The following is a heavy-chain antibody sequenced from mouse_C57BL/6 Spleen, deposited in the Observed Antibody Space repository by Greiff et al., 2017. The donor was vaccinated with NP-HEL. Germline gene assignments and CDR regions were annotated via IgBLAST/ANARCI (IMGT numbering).Heavy chain of an antibody. J-gene: IGHJ3*01. CDR3: ARGQPSWFAY. Sequence: EVKVVESGGGLVKPGGSLKLSCAASGFTFSSYAMSWVRQTPEKRLEWVATISDGGSYTYYPDNVKGRFTISRDNAKNNLYLQMSHLKSEDTAMYYCARGQPSWFAYWGQGTMVTVSA. CDR2: ISDGGSYT. CDR1: GFTFSSYA. V-gene: IGHV5-4*03.